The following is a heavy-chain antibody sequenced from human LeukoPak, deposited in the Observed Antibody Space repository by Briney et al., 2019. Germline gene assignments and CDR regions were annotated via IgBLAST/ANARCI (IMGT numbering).Heavy chain of an antibody. J-gene: IGHJ4*02. V-gene: IGHV3-30*04. CDR1: GFTFSSYA. Sequence: GGSLRLSCAASGFTFSSYAMHWVRQAPGKGLEWVAVISYDGSNKYYADSVKGRFTISRDNSKDTQYLQMNSLRAEDTAVYYCARDAAYSSSWYSPGGDYWGQGTLVTVSS. D-gene: IGHD6-13*01. CDR2: ISYDGSNK. CDR3: ARDAAYSSSWYSPGGDY.